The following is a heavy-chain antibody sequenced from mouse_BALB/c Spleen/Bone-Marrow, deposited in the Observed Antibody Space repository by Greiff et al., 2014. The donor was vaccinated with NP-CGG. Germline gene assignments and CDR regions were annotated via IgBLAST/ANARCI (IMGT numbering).Heavy chain of an antibody. CDR3: ARYGNGLMDY. J-gene: IGHJ4*01. CDR2: IYPANGDT. CDR1: GFNIKDTY. V-gene: IGHV14-3*02. D-gene: IGHD2-1*01. Sequence: EVQLQQSGAELVKPGASVKLSCTASGFNIKDTYMHWVKQRPEQGLEWIGRIYPANGDTKYDPKFQGKATITADTSSNTAYLQLSSLTSEDAAVYYCARYGNGLMDYWGQGTSATVSS.